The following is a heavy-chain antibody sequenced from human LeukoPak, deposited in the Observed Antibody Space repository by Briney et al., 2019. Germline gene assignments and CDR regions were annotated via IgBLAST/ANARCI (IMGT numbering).Heavy chain of an antibody. V-gene: IGHV4-4*07. CDR3: ARATRMPDFDC. D-gene: IGHD2-2*01. CDR1: GGSISNYY. J-gene: IGHJ4*02. CDR2: IYTSGST. Sequence: PSETLSPTCTVSGGSISNYYWNWIRQPAGKGLEWIGRIYTSGSTYYNPSLKSRVTMSVDTSKNHFSLKLTSVTAADTAMYYCARATRMPDFDCWGQGTLVTVSS.